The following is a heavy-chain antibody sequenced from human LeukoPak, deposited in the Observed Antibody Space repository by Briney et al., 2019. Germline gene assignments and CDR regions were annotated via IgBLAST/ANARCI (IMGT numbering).Heavy chain of an antibody. V-gene: IGHV3-7*01. CDR1: GFTFSGYW. CDR3: ATSDDSSGSD. CDR2: INLDGSVI. D-gene: IGHD3-22*01. Sequence: GGSLRLSCAASGFTFSGYWMSWVRQAPGKGLEGVANINLDGSVIHYVDSAKGRFTISRDNAKNSLYLQMNYLRAEDTALYYCATSDDSSGSDWGQGTLVTVSS. J-gene: IGHJ4*02.